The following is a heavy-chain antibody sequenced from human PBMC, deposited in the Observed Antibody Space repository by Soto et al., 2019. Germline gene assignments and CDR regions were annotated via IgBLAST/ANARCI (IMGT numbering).Heavy chain of an antibody. CDR2: IYYSGST. CDR1: GGSVSSGSYY. J-gene: IGHJ6*02. CDR3: ARVRFYYDSSGYPWDV. Sequence: SDTLSLTCTVSGGSVSSGSYYWSWIRQPPGKGLEWIGYIYYSGSTNYNPSLKSRVTISVDTSKNQFSLKLSSVTAADTAVYYCARVRFYYDSSGYPWDVWRQGTTVPVSS. D-gene: IGHD3-22*01. V-gene: IGHV4-61*01.